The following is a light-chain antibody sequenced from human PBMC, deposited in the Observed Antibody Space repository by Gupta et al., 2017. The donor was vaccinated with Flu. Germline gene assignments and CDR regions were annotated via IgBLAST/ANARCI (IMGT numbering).Light chain of an antibody. CDR2: GNS. V-gene: IGLV1-40*01. J-gene: IGLJ3*02. CDR1: SSNIGAGYD. CDR3: QSYDSSRSGWV. Sequence: QSVLTQPPSVSGAPGQRVAISCTGSSSNIGAGYDVHWYQQVPGTAPKVLIYGNSNRPSGVPDRFSGSKSGTSASLAITGLQAEDEADYYCQSYDSSRSGWVFGGGTKLTVL.